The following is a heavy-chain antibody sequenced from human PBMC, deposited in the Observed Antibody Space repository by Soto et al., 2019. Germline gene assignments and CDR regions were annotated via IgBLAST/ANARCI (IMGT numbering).Heavy chain of an antibody. CDR3: ARDASTLTGSGYCYYGMDV. Sequence: QVQLVESGGGVVQPGRSLRLSCAASGFTFSSYGMHWVRQAPGKGLEWVAVIWYDGSNKYYADSVKGRFTISRDNSKNTLYLQMNSLRAEDTAVYYCARDASTLTGSGYCYYGMDVWGQGTTVTVSS. CDR1: GFTFSSYG. CDR2: IWYDGSNK. V-gene: IGHV3-33*01. J-gene: IGHJ6*02.